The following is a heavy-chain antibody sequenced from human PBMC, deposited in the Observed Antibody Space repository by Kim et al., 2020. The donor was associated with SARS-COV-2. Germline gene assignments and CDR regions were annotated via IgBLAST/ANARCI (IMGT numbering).Heavy chain of an antibody. D-gene: IGHD5-12*01. CDR1: GGSISSSSYY. J-gene: IGHJ4*02. Sequence: ETLSLTCTVSGGSISSSSYYWGWIRQPPGKGLEWIGSIYYSGSTYYNPSLKSRVTISVDTSKNQFSLKLSSVTAADTAVYYCARLAMATNPSYWGQGTLVTVSS. CDR3: ARLAMATNPSY. V-gene: IGHV4-39*01. CDR2: IYYSGST.